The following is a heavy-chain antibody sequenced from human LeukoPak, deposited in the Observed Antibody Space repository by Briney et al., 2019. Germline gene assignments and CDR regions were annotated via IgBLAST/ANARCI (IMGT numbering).Heavy chain of an antibody. Sequence: PGGSLRLSCVASGFTFSTYTMNWIRQAPGKGLGWVSGSIGSGGSAFYADSVKGRFSISRDTSKNTLFLHMNNLRAGDTAVYYCASSSPLSSSPFDYWGQGTLVTVSS. CDR1: GFTFSTYT. CDR3: ASSSPLSSSPFDY. J-gene: IGHJ4*02. V-gene: IGHV3-23*01. CDR2: SIGSGGSA. D-gene: IGHD2-2*01.